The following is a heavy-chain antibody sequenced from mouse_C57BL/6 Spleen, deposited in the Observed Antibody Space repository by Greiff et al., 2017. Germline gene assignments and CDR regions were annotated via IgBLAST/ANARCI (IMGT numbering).Heavy chain of an antibody. CDR2: LYPGDGDT. CDR3: ARWVYGSTPYYFDY. Sequence: VQLQQSGPELVKPGASVKISCKASGYAFSSSWMNWVKQRPGKGLEWIGRLYPGDGDTNYNGKFKGKATLTADKSSSTAYMQLSSLTSEDSAVYFCARWVYGSTPYYFDYWGQGTTLTVSS. CDR1: GYAFSSSW. J-gene: IGHJ2*01. D-gene: IGHD1-1*01. V-gene: IGHV1-82*01.